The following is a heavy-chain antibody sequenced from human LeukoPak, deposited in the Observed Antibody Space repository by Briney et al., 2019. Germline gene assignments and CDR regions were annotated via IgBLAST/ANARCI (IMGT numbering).Heavy chain of an antibody. CDR1: GDSISRSDSY. D-gene: IGHD3-22*01. CDR2: IYYSGRT. Sequence: SETLSLTCSVSGDSISRSDSYWDWIRQPPGKGLQWIGTIYYSGRTYYSPSLKSRVTMSVDTSNNQFSLNLRSVTAADTAVYYCARRDSSGYYLGSWGQGTLVTVSS. V-gene: IGHV4-39*01. CDR3: ARRDSSGYYLGS. J-gene: IGHJ5*02.